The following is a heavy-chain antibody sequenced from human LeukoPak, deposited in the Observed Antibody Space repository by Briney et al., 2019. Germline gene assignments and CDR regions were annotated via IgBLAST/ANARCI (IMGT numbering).Heavy chain of an antibody. D-gene: IGHD5-12*01. CDR3: ASSGGGYSGYDFGGGDY. J-gene: IGHJ4*02. Sequence: SSVKVSCKASGGTFSSYAISWVRQAPGQGLEWMGRIIPILGIANYAQKFQGRVTITADKSTSTAYIELSSLRSEDTAVYYCASSGGGYSGYDFGGGDYWGQGTLVTVSS. CDR2: IIPILGIA. CDR1: GGTFSSYA. V-gene: IGHV1-69*04.